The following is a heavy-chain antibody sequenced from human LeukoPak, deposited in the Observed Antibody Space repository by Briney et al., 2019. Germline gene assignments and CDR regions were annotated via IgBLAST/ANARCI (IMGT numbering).Heavy chain of an antibody. CDR3: ARESFGVVITGFDY. V-gene: IGHV1-69*01. CDR1: GGTFSSYA. D-gene: IGHD3-3*01. CDR2: IIPIFGTA. Sequence: SVKVSCKASGGTFSSYAISWARQAPGQGLEWMGGIIPIFGTANYAQKFQGRVTITADESTSTAYMELSSLRSEDTAVYYCARESFGVVITGFDYWGQGTLVTVSS. J-gene: IGHJ4*02.